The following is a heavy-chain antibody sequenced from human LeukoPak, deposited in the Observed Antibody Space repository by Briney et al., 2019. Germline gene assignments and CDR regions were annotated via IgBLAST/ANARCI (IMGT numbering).Heavy chain of an antibody. CDR3: ARGRNNYGGTSEIEY. Sequence: SETLSLTCTVSGGSISSSSYYWGWIRQPPGKGLEWIGSIYYSGSTYYNPSLKSRVTISVDTSRDQFSLKLSSVTAADTAVYYCARGRNNYGGTSEIEYWGQGTLVTVSS. CDR2: IYYSGST. CDR1: GGSISSSSYY. J-gene: IGHJ4*02. D-gene: IGHD4-23*01. V-gene: IGHV4-39*07.